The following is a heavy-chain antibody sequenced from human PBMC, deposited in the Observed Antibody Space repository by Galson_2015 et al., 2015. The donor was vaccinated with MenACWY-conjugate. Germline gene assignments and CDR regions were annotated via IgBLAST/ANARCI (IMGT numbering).Heavy chain of an antibody. J-gene: IGHJ4*02. CDR3: ATGLTVTW. D-gene: IGHD4-17*01. V-gene: IGHV3-7*03. CDR1: GFTLGSYW. CDR2: IKQDGSEK. Sequence: SLRLSCAASGFTLGSYWMGWVRQAPGKGLEWVANIKQDGSEKYYVDSVKGRFTVSRDNAENSLYLQMNSLRAEDTAVYYCATGLTVTWWGQGTLVTVSS.